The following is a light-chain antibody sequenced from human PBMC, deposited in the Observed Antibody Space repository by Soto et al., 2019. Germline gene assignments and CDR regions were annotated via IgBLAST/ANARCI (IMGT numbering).Light chain of an antibody. CDR2: GAS. CDR3: QQHNNWIT. Sequence: EIVLTQSPGTLSLSPGERATLSCRASQSVSSSYLAWYQQKPGQAPRLLIYGASSRATGIPDRFSGSGSGTDFTLTISRLEPEDFAVYYCQQHNNWITFGQGTRLEIK. CDR1: QSVSSSY. V-gene: IGKV3D-20*02. J-gene: IGKJ5*01.